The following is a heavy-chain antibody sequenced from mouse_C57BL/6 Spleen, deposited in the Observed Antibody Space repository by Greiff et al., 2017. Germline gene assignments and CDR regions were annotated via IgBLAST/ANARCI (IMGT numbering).Heavy chain of an antibody. Sequence: QVQLQQPGAELVKPGASVKLSCKASGYTFTSYWMHWVKQRPGQGLEWIGMIPPTSGSTNYNEKFKSKATLTVDKASSTAYMQLSSLTSEDSAVYYCARDDYDEGFAYWGQGTLVTVSA. CDR2: IPPTSGST. CDR1: GYTFTSYW. V-gene: IGHV1-64*01. J-gene: IGHJ3*01. CDR3: ARDDYDEGFAY. D-gene: IGHD2-4*01.